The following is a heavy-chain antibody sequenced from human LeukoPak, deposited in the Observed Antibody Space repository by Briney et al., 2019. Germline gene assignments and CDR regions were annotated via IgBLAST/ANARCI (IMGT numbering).Heavy chain of an antibody. D-gene: IGHD5-18*01. J-gene: IGHJ4*02. CDR3: AREGLVDTAMVSFDY. Sequence: SETLSLTCTVSGGSISSGSYYWSWIRQPAGKGLEWIGRIYTSGSTNYNPSLKSRVTISVDTSKNQFSLKLSSVTAADTAVYYCAREGLVDTAMVSFDYWGQGTLVTVSS. CDR2: IYTSGST. CDR1: GGSISSGSYY. V-gene: IGHV4-61*02.